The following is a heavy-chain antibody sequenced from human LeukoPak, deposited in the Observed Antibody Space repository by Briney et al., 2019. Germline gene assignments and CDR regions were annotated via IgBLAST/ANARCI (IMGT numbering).Heavy chain of an antibody. CDR3: ARHTIVVVIFDY. J-gene: IGHJ4*02. CDR1: GGSISSSSYY. CDR2: IYYSGST. V-gene: IGHV4-39*01. D-gene: IGHD3-22*01. Sequence: PSETLSLTCTVSGGSISSSSYYWGWIRQPPGNGLEWIGSIYYSGSTYYNPSLKSRVTISVDTSKNQFSLKLSSVTAADTAVYYCARHTIVVVIFDYWGQGTLVTVSS.